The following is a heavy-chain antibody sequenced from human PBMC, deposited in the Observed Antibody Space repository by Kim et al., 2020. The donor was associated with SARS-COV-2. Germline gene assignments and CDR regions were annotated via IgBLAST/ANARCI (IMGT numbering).Heavy chain of an antibody. CDR1: GFTFSSYG. D-gene: IGHD2-2*01. Sequence: GGSLRLSCAASGFTFSSYGMHWVRQAPGKGLEWVAVIWYDGSNKYYADSVKGRFTISRDNSKNTLYLQMNSLRAEDTAVYYCARDQGCSSTSCYRSNYYYYGMDVWGQGTTVTVSS. V-gene: IGHV3-33*01. CDR3: ARDQGCSSTSCYRSNYYYYGMDV. CDR2: IWYDGSNK. J-gene: IGHJ6*02.